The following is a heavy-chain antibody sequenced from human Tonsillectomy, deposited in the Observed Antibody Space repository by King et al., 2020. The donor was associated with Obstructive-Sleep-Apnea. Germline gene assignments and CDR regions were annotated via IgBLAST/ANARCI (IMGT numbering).Heavy chain of an antibody. D-gene: IGHD3-22*01. Sequence: VQLVQSGAEVKKPGESLKISCKGSGYSFTSNWIGWVRQMPGKGLEWMGLIYPDDSDTEYSPSFQGQVTISADKSLKTAFLRWSSLRASDTAIYYCTLYDNSAYSPYWGQGTLVTVSS. CDR1: GYSFTSNW. V-gene: IGHV5-51*01. CDR3: TLYDNSAYSPY. CDR2: IYPDDSDT. J-gene: IGHJ4*02.